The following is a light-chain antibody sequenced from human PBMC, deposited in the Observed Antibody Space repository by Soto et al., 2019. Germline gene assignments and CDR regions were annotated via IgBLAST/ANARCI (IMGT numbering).Light chain of an antibody. V-gene: IGLV2-14*01. CDR3: NSYTSGNTWV. Sequence: QSVLTQPASVSGSPGQWITISCTGSSSDVGGYNHVSWYQQKPGKAPKLMIYEVSNRPSGVSNRFSGSKSGNTASLTISGLQAEDEADYYCNSYTSGNTWVFGGGTKVTVL. J-gene: IGLJ3*02. CDR1: SSDVGGYNH. CDR2: EVS.